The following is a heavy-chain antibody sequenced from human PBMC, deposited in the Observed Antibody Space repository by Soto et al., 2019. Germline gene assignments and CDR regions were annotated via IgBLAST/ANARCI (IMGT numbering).Heavy chain of an antibody. Sequence: MILNQKAPGKGLEWVAVIWYDGSNKYYADSVKGRFTISRDNSKNTLYLQMNSLRAEDTAVYYCAGVGATARVFEFWGKGSMVT. CDR2: IWYDGSNK. J-gene: IGHJ3*01. D-gene: IGHD5-12*01. V-gene: IGHV3-33*01. CDR3: AGVGATARVFEF.